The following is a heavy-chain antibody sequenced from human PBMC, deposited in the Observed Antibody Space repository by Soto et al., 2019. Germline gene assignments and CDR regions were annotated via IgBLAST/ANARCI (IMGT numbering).Heavy chain of an antibody. CDR1: GFTVSSNY. Sequence: EVQLVESGGGLVQPGGSLRLSCAASGFTVSSNYMSWVRQAPGKELEWVSVIYSGGSTYYADSVKGRFTISRDNSKNTLYLQMNSLRAEDTAVYYCALAAAGTGNDYWGQGTLVTVSS. CDR3: ALAAAGTGNDY. D-gene: IGHD6-13*01. CDR2: IYSGGST. J-gene: IGHJ4*02. V-gene: IGHV3-66*01.